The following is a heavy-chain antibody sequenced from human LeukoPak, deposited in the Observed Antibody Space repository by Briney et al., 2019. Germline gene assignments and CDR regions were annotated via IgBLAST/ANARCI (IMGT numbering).Heavy chain of an antibody. V-gene: IGHV4-34*01. Sequence: SETLSLTCGVYGGSFSGYYWSWIRQPPGKGLEWIGEINHSGSTNYNPSLKSRVTISLDTSKKQFSLKLSSVTAADTAVYYCARGPYYGSGRSDYWGQGTLVTVSS. D-gene: IGHD3-10*01. CDR2: INHSGST. CDR3: ARGPYYGSGRSDY. CDR1: GGSFSGYY. J-gene: IGHJ4*02.